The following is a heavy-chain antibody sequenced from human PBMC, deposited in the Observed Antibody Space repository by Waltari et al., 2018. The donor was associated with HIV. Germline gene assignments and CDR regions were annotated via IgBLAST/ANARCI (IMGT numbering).Heavy chain of an antibody. CDR1: RFTCRNYG. J-gene: IGHJ4*02. CDR3: VKTGVGGRFFHY. D-gene: IGHD1-26*01. CDR2: IHYDGLNK. V-gene: IGHV3-30*02. Sequence: QEQLVESGRGVVEGGGSRRRSCAGCRFTCRNYGIHWVRQASGKGLEWVAFIHYDGLNKDSADAVKGRFTISRDNSKNTVYLHMNSLRAEDTAVYYCVKTGVGGRFFHYWGQGTLVTVSS.